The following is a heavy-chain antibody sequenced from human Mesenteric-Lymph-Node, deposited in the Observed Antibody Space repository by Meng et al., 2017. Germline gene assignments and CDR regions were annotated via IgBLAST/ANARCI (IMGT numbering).Heavy chain of an antibody. CDR2: ISNSGGNT. J-gene: IGHJ4*02. D-gene: IGHD3-10*01. Sequence: GESLKISCAASGFTFKRSWMSWVRQAPGKGLEWVSVISNSGGNTNYADSVKGRFTISRDNSKNTLDLQMNSLTAEDTAVYYCAKHSGGFGARYFESWGQGALVTVSS. CDR3: AKHSGGFGARYFES. CDR1: GFTFKRSW. V-gene: IGHV3-23*01.